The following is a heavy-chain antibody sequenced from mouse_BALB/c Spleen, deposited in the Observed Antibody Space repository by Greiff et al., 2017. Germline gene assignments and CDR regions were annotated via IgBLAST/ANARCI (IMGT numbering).Heavy chain of an antibody. D-gene: IGHD2-1*01. V-gene: IGHV2-9-2*01. Sequence: VKLMESGPGLVAPSQSLSITCTVSGFSLTSYDISWIRQPPGKGLEWLGVIWTGGGTNYNSAFMSRLSISKDNSKSQVFLKMNSLQTDDTAIYYCVRDHYGKGDAMDYWGQGTSVTVSS. J-gene: IGHJ4*01. CDR2: IWTGGGT. CDR3: VRDHYGKGDAMDY. CDR1: GFSLTSYD.